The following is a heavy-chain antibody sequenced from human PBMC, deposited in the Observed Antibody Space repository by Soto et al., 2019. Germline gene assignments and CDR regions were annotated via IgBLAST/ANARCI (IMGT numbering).Heavy chain of an antibody. CDR2: ISGGGDTT. CDR3: AKGRGGSGSLTPRVDF. D-gene: IGHD3-10*01. Sequence: EVQLLESGGGLVQPGGSLRLSCAPSGFTFNNYAMSWVRQAPGKGLEWVSAISGGGDTTSYADSVKGRFTVSRDGSKNTLYLQMNSLRAEDTAVYYCAKGRGGSGSLTPRVDFWGQGTLVTVSS. CDR1: GFTFNNYA. J-gene: IGHJ4*02. V-gene: IGHV3-23*01.